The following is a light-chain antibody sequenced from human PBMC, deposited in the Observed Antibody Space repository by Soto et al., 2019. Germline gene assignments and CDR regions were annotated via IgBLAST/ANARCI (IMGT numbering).Light chain of an antibody. CDR1: QSVASY. Sequence: EIVLTQSPATLSLSPGERATLSCRASQSVASYLAWYQQKPGQAPSLLIYGASNRATGIPARFSGSGSGTDCTLPISGLDTEDCAVYYGQQRSDWPITFGQGKRLEIK. V-gene: IGKV3-11*01. CDR2: GAS. J-gene: IGKJ5*01. CDR3: QQRSDWPIT.